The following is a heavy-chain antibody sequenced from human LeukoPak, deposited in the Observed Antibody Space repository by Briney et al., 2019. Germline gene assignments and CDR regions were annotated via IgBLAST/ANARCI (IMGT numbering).Heavy chain of an antibody. CDR2: ISGSGGST. CDR1: GFTFSSYE. CDR3: AKGMNRAAAGYFDY. Sequence: GGSLRLSCAASGFTFSSYEMNWVRQAPGKGLEWVSAISGSGGSTYYADSVKGRFTISRDNSKNTLYLQMNSLRAEDTAVYYCAKGMNRAAAGYFDYWGQGTLVTVSS. V-gene: IGHV3-23*01. D-gene: IGHD6-13*01. J-gene: IGHJ4*02.